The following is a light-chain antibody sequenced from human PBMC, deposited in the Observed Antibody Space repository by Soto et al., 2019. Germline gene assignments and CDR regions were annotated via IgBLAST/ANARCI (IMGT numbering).Light chain of an antibody. J-gene: IGKJ5*01. CDR3: QQYNTYST. CDR2: DAS. CDR1: QSISSW. V-gene: IGKV1-5*01. Sequence: DIQMTQSPSILSASVGDRVTITCRASQSISSWLAWYQQKPGKAPQALIYDASSLKSGVPSRFSGNGSGTEFTLTISSLQPDDFATYYCQQYNTYSTFGQGTRLEIK.